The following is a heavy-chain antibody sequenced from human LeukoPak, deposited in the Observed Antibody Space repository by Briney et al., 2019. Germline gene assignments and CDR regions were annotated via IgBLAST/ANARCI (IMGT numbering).Heavy chain of an antibody. CDR3: ARDNSVRDEAWWFNP. V-gene: IGHV4-39*07. J-gene: IGHJ5*02. CDR2: IDYSGST. D-gene: IGHD5-24*01. CDR1: GGSISSSSYY. Sequence: SETLSLTCTVSGGSISSSSYYWGWIRQPPGKGQGLEWIGSIDYSGSTYYSPSLKSRVTMSVDTSKNQFSLKLSSVTAADTAVYYCARDNSVRDEAWWFNPWGQGTLVTVSS.